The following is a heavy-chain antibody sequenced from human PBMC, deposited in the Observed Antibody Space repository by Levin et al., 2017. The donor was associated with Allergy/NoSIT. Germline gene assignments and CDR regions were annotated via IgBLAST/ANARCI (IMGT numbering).Heavy chain of an antibody. V-gene: IGHV3-74*01. Sequence: PGGSLRLSCAASGFTFSTYWMHWVRQAPGKGLMWVSRINGDGSTTNHADSVKGRFTIARDNAKNTLYLQMNSLRAEDTAVYYCVRRGYSSSGYYFDYWGQGTLVTVSS. CDR1: GFTFSTYW. CDR3: VRRGYSSSGYYFDY. CDR2: INGDGSTT. D-gene: IGHD6-13*01. J-gene: IGHJ4*02.